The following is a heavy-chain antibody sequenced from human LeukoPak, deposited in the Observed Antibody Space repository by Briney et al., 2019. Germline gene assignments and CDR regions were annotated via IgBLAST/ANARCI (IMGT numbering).Heavy chain of an antibody. Sequence: PGGSLRLSCAASGFTFSSYGMHWVRQAPGKGLEWVAFIRYDGSNKYYADSVKGRFTISRDNSKNTLYLQMNSLRAEDTAVYYCAKTGYSGSDRFFDYWGQGILVTISS. V-gene: IGHV3-30*02. CDR2: IRYDGSNK. CDR3: AKTGYSGSDRFFDY. CDR1: GFTFSSYG. J-gene: IGHJ4*02. D-gene: IGHD5-12*01.